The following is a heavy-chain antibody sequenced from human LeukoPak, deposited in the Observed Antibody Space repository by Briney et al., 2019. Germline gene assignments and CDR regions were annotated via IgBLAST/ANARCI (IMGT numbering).Heavy chain of an antibody. CDR2: IRGGGAGA. D-gene: IGHD3-16*02. J-gene: IGHJ3*02. Sequence: GGSLRLSCAASGFTFSNFAMAWVRQVPEKGLEWVSFIRGGGAGAHYADSVRGRFAISRDNSKNTLYLEMNSLRADDTAVYYCAKASYSYGNDAFDIWGQGTKVTVSS. CDR3: AKASYSYGNDAFDI. CDR1: GFTFSNFA. V-gene: IGHV3-23*01.